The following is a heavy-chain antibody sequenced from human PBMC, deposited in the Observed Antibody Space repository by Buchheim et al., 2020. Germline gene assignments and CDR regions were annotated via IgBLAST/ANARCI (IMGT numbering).Heavy chain of an antibody. D-gene: IGHD4-11*01. CDR2: ISSSGSTI. V-gene: IGHV3-11*01. Sequence: QVQLVESGGGLVKPGGSLRLSCAASGFTFSDYYMSWIRQAPGKGLEWVSYISSSGSTIYYADSVKGRLTISRDNAKNSLYLQMNSLRAEDTAVYYCARDARGLSSSNYDSNYYYYGMDVWGQGTT. CDR3: ARDARGLSSSNYDSNYYYYGMDV. CDR1: GFTFSDYY. J-gene: IGHJ6*02.